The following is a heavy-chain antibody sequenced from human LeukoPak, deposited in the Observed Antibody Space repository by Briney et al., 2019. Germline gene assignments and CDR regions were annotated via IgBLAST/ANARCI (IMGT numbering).Heavy chain of an antibody. CDR3: ARHGDYGGNSQRSYDY. CDR1: GYTFTSYD. Sequence: ASVKVSCKASGYTFTSYDINWVRQATGQGLEWIGWMNPNSGNTGYAQKFQGRVTMTRNTSISTAYMELSSLRSEDTAVYYCARHGDYGGNSQRSYDYWGQGTLVTVSS. D-gene: IGHD4-23*01. V-gene: IGHV1-8*01. CDR2: MNPNSGNT. J-gene: IGHJ4*02.